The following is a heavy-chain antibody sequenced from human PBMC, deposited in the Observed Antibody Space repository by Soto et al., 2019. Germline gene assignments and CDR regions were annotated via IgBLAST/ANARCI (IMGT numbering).Heavy chain of an antibody. V-gene: IGHV1-2*02. CDR3: ARDSGYDTTGYSPFDN. CDR2: INPNSGGT. Sequence: ASVKVSCKTSGYTFTDYSMHWVRQAPGQGLEWMGWINPNSGGTNYALKFQGRVTMTGGTSISTAYMELNSLTSDDTAAYYCARDSGYDTTGYSPFDNWGQGTLVTVSS. CDR1: GYTFTDYS. J-gene: IGHJ5*02. D-gene: IGHD3-22*01.